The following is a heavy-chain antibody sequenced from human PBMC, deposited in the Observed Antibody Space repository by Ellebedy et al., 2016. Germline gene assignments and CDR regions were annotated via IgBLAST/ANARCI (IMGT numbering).Heavy chain of an antibody. Sequence: GESLKISXAVSGFTVSNNYMTWVRQAPGKGLEWVSTIYAGGSTYYADSVKGRFTISRDNSKNTLYLQMNSLRAEDTAEYYCARSTPTGATPEYWGQGSMVTVSS. J-gene: IGHJ4*02. D-gene: IGHD1-26*01. CDR2: IYAGGST. V-gene: IGHV3-53*01. CDR3: ARSTPTGATPEY. CDR1: GFTVSNNY.